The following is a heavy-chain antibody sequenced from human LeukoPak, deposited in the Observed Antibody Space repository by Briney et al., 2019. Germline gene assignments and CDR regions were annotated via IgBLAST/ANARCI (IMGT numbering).Heavy chain of an antibody. V-gene: IGHV4-39*07. J-gene: IGHJ4*02. CDR1: GGSISSTNYY. CDR3: ARDLGPGGYYFDY. D-gene: IGHD3-10*01. CDR2: IYYSGTT. Sequence: PSETLSLTCTVSGGSISSTNYYWGWIRQPPGKGLEWIENIYYSGTTYYNPSLKSRVAISVDTSKNQFSLKLTSVTAADTAVYYCARDLGPGGYYFDYWGQGTLVTVSS.